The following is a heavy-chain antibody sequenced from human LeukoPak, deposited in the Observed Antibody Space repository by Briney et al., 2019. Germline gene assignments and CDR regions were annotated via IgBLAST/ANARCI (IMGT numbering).Heavy chain of an antibody. D-gene: IGHD1-26*01. Sequence: GGSLRMSCAASGFTFSNYAMGWVRQAPGKGLEWVSAISGNGGSTHYADSVEGRFTISRDNSKNTLYLQMNSLRAEDTAVYYCAKTGGVGATRHFDYWGQGTLVTVSP. CDR2: ISGNGGST. CDR1: GFTFSNYA. CDR3: AKTGGVGATRHFDY. J-gene: IGHJ4*02. V-gene: IGHV3-23*01.